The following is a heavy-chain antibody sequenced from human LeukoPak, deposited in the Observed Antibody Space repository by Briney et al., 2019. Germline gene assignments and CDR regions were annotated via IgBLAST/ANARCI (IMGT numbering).Heavy chain of an antibody. Sequence: GGSLRLSCAASGFTFSNYAMTWVRQAPGKGLEWVSAISGSGGSTYYADSVKGRFTISRDNSKNTLYLQMNSLRAEDTAVYYCAKTDPDTAMVARTLFWYWGQGTLVTVSS. V-gene: IGHV3-23*01. D-gene: IGHD5-18*01. CDR3: AKTDPDTAMVARTLFWY. J-gene: IGHJ4*02. CDR1: GFTFSNYA. CDR2: ISGSGGST.